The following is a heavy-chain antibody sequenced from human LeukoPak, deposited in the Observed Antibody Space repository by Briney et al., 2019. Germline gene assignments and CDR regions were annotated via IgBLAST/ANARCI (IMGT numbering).Heavy chain of an antibody. CDR3: ARRLLGYCSGGSRYSGYFQH. CDR2: INHSGST. J-gene: IGHJ1*01. CDR1: GGSFSGYY. D-gene: IGHD2-15*01. Sequence: SETLSLTCAVYGGSFSGYYWSWIRQPPGKGLEWIGEINHSGSTNSNPSLKSRVAISVDTSKNQFSLKLSSVTAADTAMYYCARRLLGYCSGGSRYSGYFQHWGQGTLVTVSS. V-gene: IGHV4-34*01.